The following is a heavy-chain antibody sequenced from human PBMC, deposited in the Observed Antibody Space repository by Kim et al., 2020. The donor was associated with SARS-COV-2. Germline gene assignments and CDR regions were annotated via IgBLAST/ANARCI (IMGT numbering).Heavy chain of an antibody. CDR1: GFTFDDYA. J-gene: IGHJ6*02. V-gene: IGHV3-9*01. D-gene: IGHD5-18*01. Sequence: GGSLRLSCAASGFTFDDYAMHWVRQAPGKGLEWVSGISWNSGSIGYADSVKGRFTISRDNAKNSLYLQMNSLRAEDTALYYCAKDTLGREDTAMPVYYYYGMDVWGQGTTVTVSS. CDR3: AKDTLGREDTAMPVYYYYGMDV. CDR2: ISWNSGSI.